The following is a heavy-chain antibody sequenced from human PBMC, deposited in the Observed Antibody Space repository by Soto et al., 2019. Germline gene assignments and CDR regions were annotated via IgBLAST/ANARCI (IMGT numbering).Heavy chain of an antibody. J-gene: IGHJ3*02. CDR3: ARVADYTRSIAYSDI. Sequence: ASVKVSCKTSGYTFTNYGINWVRQAPAQGLEWMGWISPYNDNTNYAQKFQGRVTMTTDTSTSTVYMELRSLRSDDTAIYFCARVADYTRSIAYSDIWGQGTMVTASS. CDR1: GYTFTNYG. CDR2: ISPYNDNT. D-gene: IGHD2-2*02. V-gene: IGHV1-18*04.